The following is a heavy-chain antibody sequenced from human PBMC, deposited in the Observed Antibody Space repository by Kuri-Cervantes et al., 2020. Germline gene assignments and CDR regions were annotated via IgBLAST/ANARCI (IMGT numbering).Heavy chain of an antibody. J-gene: IGHJ6*02. V-gene: IGHV1-8*01. D-gene: IGHD2-8*01. Sequence: ASVKVSCKASGYTFTSYDINWVRQATGQGLEWMGWMNPNSGNTGYAQKFQGRVTMTRNTSISTAYMELSSLRSEDTAVYYCARGADGVKNGIYYYGMDVWGQGTTVTVSS. CDR2: MNPNSGNT. CDR3: ARGADGVKNGIYYYGMDV. CDR1: GYTFTSYD.